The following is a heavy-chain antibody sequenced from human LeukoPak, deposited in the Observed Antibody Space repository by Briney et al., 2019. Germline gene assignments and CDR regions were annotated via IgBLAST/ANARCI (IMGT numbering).Heavy chain of an antibody. V-gene: IGHV1-69*13. J-gene: IGHJ5*02. CDR2: IIPIFDTS. CDR3: ARGYDFWSGYLGNNWFDP. CDR1: GGTFSSYA. D-gene: IGHD3-3*01. Sequence: SVKVSCKASGGTFSSYAITWVRQAPGQGLEWMGGIIPIFDTSNSAQNFQGRVTFTADESTSTAFMELSSLRSEDTAVYYCARGYDFWSGYLGNNWFDPWGQGTLVTVSS.